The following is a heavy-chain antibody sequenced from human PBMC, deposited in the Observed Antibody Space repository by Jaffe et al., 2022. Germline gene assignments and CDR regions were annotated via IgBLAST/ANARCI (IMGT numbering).Heavy chain of an antibody. CDR1: GYSISSGYY. V-gene: IGHV4-38-2*02. J-gene: IGHJ5*02. CDR2: IYHSGST. CDR3: ATDHNVGGWFDP. Sequence: QVQLQESGPGLVKPSETLSLTCAVSGYSISSGYYWGWIRQPPGKGLEWIGSIYHSGSTYYNPSLKSRVTISVDTSKNQFSLKLSSVTAADTAVYYCATDHNVGGWFDPWGQGTLVTVSS. D-gene: IGHD3-10*01.